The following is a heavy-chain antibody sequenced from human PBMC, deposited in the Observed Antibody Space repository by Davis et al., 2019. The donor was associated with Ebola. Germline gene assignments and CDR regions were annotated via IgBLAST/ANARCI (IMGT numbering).Heavy chain of an antibody. D-gene: IGHD3-10*01. J-gene: IGHJ6*02. CDR1: GDSISSYY. Sequence: MPSETLSLTCTVSGDSISSYYWSWIRQPPGKGLEWIGYIYYSGSTNYNPSLKSRVTISVDTSKNQFSLKLSSVTAEETAGYYCAGGGSGGYGMDVWGQGTTVTVSS. V-gene: IGHV4-59*01. CDR2: IYYSGST. CDR3: AGGGSGGYGMDV.